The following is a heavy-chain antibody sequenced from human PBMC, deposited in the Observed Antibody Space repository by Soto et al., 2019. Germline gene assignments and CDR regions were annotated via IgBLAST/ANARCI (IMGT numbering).Heavy chain of an antibody. CDR3: ASRGLYYDFWRGYYTGYYYYYYMDV. Sequence: QVQLVQSGAEVKKPGASVKVSCKASGYTFTSYDINWVRQATGQGLEWMGWMNPNSGNTGYAQKFQLRVTMTRNTSISTAYMELSSLRSEDTAGYYCASRGLYYDFWRGYYTGYYYYYYMDVWGKGNTVTVSS. D-gene: IGHD3-3*01. CDR2: MNPNSGNT. J-gene: IGHJ6*03. CDR1: GYTFTSYD. V-gene: IGHV1-8*01.